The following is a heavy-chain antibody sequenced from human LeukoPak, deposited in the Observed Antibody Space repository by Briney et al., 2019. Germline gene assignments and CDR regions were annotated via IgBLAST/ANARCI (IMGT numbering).Heavy chain of an antibody. CDR3: ARSLPSRYYYGMDV. V-gene: IGHV3-30-3*01. D-gene: IGHD2/OR15-2a*01. CDR2: ISYDGSNK. J-gene: IGHJ6*02. Sequence: GRSLRLSCAASGFTFSSYAMHRVRQAPGKGLEWVAVISYDGSNKYYADSVKGRFTISRDNSKNTLYLQMNSLRAEDTAVYYCARSLPSRYYYGMDVWGQGTTVTVSS. CDR1: GFTFSSYA.